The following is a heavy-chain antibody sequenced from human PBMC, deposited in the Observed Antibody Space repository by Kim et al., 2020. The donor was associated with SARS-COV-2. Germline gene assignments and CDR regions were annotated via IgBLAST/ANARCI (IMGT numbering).Heavy chain of an antibody. CDR2: T. CDR3: ARELGGGYVDY. V-gene: IGHV3-53*01. Sequence: TYYADSVKGRFTISRDNTKNTLYLQMNSLRAEDTAVYYCARELGGGYVDYWGQGTLVTVSS. D-gene: IGHD2-15*01. J-gene: IGHJ4*02.